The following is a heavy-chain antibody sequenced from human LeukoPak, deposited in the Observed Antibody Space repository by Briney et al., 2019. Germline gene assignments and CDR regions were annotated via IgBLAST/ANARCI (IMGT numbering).Heavy chain of an antibody. V-gene: IGHV3-23*01. CDR3: AKRYYDSSGYFDAFDT. J-gene: IGHJ3*02. D-gene: IGHD3-22*01. CDR1: GFSFSTYV. CDR2: ISGNGGST. Sequence: GGSLRLSCAASGFSFSTYVMSWVRQAPGKGLEWVSGISGNGGSTYYEDSVKGRFTISRDNSKNTVFLQVNSLRAEDTAVYYCAKRYYDSSGYFDAFDTWGQGTMVTVSS.